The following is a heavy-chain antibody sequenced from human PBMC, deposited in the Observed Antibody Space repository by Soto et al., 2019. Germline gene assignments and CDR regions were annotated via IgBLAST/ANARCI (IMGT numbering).Heavy chain of an antibody. Sequence: EVQLVESGGGLVQPGGSLRVSCAASGFTLRSHRIHWVRQAPGQGLEWVSRIDTDGGGTSYADSVKGRFTISTDNAKNTVYLQMEGRRAEGTAVYYCATVFDLWGQGTLVTVSS. CDR3: ATVFDL. CDR1: GFTLRSHR. J-gene: IGHJ5*02. CDR2: IDTDGGGT. V-gene: IGHV3-74*01.